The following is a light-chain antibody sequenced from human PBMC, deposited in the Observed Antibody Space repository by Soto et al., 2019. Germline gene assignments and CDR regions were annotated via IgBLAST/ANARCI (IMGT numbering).Light chain of an antibody. CDR3: QQYGNSLYT. CDR2: DAS. J-gene: IGKJ2*01. CDR1: QTVDSNY. V-gene: IGKV3-20*01. Sequence: IVLTQSPATLSLSPGERATLYCRASQTVDSNYLTWYQQKPGQTPRLLIYDASSRATGIPDRFSGSGSGTDFTLTISRLEPEDFAVYYCQQYGNSLYTFGQGTKLEIK.